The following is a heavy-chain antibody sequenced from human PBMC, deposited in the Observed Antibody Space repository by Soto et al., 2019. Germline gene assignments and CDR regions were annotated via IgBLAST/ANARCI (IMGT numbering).Heavy chain of an antibody. Sequence: GPLRLSCAASVFTFSSYAMHWVREGPGKGLEWVAVISYDGSNKYYADSVKGRFTISRDNSKNTLYLQMNSLRAEDTAVYYCARVIAVAGYYFDYWGQGTLVTVSS. D-gene: IGHD6-19*01. CDR3: ARVIAVAGYYFDY. CDR2: ISYDGSNK. V-gene: IGHV3-30-3*01. CDR1: VFTFSSYA. J-gene: IGHJ4*02.